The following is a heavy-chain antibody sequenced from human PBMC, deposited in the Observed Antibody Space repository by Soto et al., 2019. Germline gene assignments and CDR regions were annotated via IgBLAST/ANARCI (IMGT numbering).Heavy chain of an antibody. CDR1: GYTFTNYY. D-gene: IGHD3-9*01. V-gene: IGHV1-46*01. Sequence: ASVKVSCKASGYTFTNYYMHWVRQAPGQGLEWMGIINPSGGSTSYAQKFQGRVTMTRDTSTSTVYMELSSLRSEDTAVYYCARGIRDYDILTDFFDYWGQGTLVTVSS. CDR3: ARGIRDYDILTDFFDY. CDR2: INPSGGST. J-gene: IGHJ4*02.